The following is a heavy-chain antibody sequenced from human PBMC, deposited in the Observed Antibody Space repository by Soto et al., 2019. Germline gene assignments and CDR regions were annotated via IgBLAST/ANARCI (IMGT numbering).Heavy chain of an antibody. CDR1: GYTFTGHY. D-gene: IGHD6-6*01. V-gene: IGHV1-2*02. CDR2: INPDNGGT. CDR3: AREVGKVGYSSPSCDY. J-gene: IGHJ4*02. Sequence: QVQLVQSGAEVKKPGASVKVSCRASGYTFTGHYIYWVRQAPGQGLEWMGWINPDNGGTSYAQKFQGRVTMTTDTSINTAYMELSRLRSDDTAVYYCAREVGKVGYSSPSCDYWGQGSLVTVST.